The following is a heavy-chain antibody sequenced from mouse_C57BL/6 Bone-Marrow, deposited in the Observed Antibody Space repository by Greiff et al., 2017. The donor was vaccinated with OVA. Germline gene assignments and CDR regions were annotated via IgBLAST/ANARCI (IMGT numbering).Heavy chain of an antibody. D-gene: IGHD4-1*01. V-gene: IGHV1-50*01. Sequence: QVQLQQPGAELVKPGASVKLSCKASGYTFTSYWMQWVKQRPGQGLEWIGAIDPSDSYTNYNQKFKGKATLTVDTSSSTAYMQLSSLTCEDSAVDCCARMNGVGRGAMDYWGQGTTVTVSS. J-gene: IGHJ4*01. CDR1: GYTFTSYW. CDR2: IDPSDSYT. CDR3: ARMNGVGRGAMDY.